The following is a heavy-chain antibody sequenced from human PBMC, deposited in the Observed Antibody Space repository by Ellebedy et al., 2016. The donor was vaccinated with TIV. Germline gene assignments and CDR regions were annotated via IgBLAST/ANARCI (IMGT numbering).Heavy chain of an antibody. D-gene: IGHD6-19*01. CDR3: ASFRGYSSGWLHYYGMDV. CDR2: INPNSGGT. V-gene: IGHV1-2*02. J-gene: IGHJ6*02. CDR1: GYTFTGYY. Sequence: AASVKVSCKASGYTFTGYYMHWVRQAPGQGLEWMGWINPNSGGTNYAQKFQGRVTMTRDTSISTAYMELSRLRSDDTAVYYCASFRGYSSGWLHYYGMDVWGQGTTVTVSS.